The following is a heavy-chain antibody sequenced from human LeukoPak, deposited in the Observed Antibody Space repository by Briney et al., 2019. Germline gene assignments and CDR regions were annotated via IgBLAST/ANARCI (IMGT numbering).Heavy chain of an antibody. CDR3: ARGYQTYSSSWAPPYWGYYYGMDV. V-gene: IGHV4-59*01. D-gene: IGHD6-13*01. CDR2: IYYSGST. J-gene: IGHJ6*02. CDR1: GGSISSYY. Sequence: PSETLSLTCTVSGGSISSYYWSWIRQPPGKGLEWIGYIYYSGSTNYNPSLKSRVTTSVDTSKNQFSLKLSSVTAADTAVYYCARGYQTYSSSWAPPYWGYYYGMDVWGQGTTVTVSS.